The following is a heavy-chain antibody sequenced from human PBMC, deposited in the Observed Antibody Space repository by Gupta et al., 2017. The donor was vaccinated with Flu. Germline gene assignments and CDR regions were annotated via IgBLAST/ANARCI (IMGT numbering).Heavy chain of an antibody. CDR3: ARDSSGWSPAEYFQH. D-gene: IGHD6-19*01. CDR1: GFTVSSNY. V-gene: IGHV3-66*02. J-gene: IGHJ1*01. CDR2: IYSGGST. Sequence: EVQLVESGGGLVQPGGSLRLSCAASGFTVSSNYMSWVRQAPGKGLEWVSVIYSGGSTYYADSVKGRFTISRDNSKNTLYLQMNSLRAEDTAVYYCARDSSGWSPAEYFQHWGQGTLVTVSS.